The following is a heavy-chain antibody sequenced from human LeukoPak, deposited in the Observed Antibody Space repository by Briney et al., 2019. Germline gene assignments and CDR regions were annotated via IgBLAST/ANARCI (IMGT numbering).Heavy chain of an antibody. CDR3: AKGARGYPHY. CDR1: GFTFSSYA. CDR2: VSSSGGNT. J-gene: IGHJ4*02. Sequence: GASLRLSCAASGFTFSSYAMSWARQAPGKGLEWVSTVSSSGGNTYYADSVKGRFTISRDNSRNTLYLQMNSLRAEDTAVYYCAKGARGYPHYWGQGTLVTVSS. V-gene: IGHV3-23*01. D-gene: IGHD2-15*01.